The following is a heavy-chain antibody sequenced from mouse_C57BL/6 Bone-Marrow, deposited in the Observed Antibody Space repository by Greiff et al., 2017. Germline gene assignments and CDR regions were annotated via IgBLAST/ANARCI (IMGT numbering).Heavy chain of an antibody. Sequence: VKVVESGPELVKPGASVKISCKASGYAFSSSWMNWVKQRPGKGLEWIGRIYPGDGDTNYNGKFKGKATLTADKSSSTAYMQLSSLTSEDSAVYFCVRHYGSSYPYAMDYWGQGTAVTVSS. V-gene: IGHV1-82*01. D-gene: IGHD1-1*01. CDR3: VRHYGSSYPYAMDY. CDR2: IYPGDGDT. CDR1: GYAFSSSW. J-gene: IGHJ4*01.